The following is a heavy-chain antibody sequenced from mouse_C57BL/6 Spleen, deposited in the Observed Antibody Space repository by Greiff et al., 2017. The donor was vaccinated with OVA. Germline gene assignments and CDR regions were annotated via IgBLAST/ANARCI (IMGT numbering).Heavy chain of an antibody. V-gene: IGHV1-82*01. J-gene: IGHJ2*01. CDR1: GYAFSSSG. CDR3: ARGGYGSSYENYFDY. CDR2: IYPGDGDT. D-gene: IGHD1-1*01. Sequence: QVPLQQSGPEMVKPGASVKISCKASGYAFSSSGMKWGKQRPGKGLEWVGRIYPGDGDTKYNGKFKGKATLTADKSSSTDYMQLSSRTSEDSAVYFCARGGYGSSYENYFDYWGQGTTLTVSS.